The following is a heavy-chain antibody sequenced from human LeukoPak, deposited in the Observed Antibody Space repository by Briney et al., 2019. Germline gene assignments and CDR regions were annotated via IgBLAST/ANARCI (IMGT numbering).Heavy chain of an antibody. J-gene: IGHJ4*02. V-gene: IGHV4-59*08. CDR3: ARQGGAYGPLNY. Sequence: PSETLPLTCTVSGGSISTYYWAWIRQSPGKGLEWIGFIHYTGNTHYNPSLKSRVTLSVDTSRNQFSLKLSSVTAADTAVYYCARQGGAYGPLNYWGQGTLVSVSS. CDR1: GGSISTYY. D-gene: IGHD3-10*01. CDR2: IHYTGNT.